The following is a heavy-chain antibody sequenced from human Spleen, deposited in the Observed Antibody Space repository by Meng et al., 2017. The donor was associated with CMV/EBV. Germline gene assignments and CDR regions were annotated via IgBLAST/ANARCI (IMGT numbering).Heavy chain of an antibody. D-gene: IGHD3-16*01. CDR3: ARHQSPGDAFDS. Sequence: APSVCLLCSAVSPWACIRQAPGNGLAWIWGIHSTGTTYYNPSLDSRVPISVDTSKNYFSLRLRSVAAADTAVYYCARHQSPGDAFDSWGQGTLVTVSS. CDR1: VCLLCSAVSP. CDR2: IHSTGTT. V-gene: IGHV4-30-2*03. J-gene: IGHJ4*02.